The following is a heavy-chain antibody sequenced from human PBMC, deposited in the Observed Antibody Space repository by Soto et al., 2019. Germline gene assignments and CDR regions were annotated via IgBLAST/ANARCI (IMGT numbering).Heavy chain of an antibody. J-gene: IGHJ4*02. CDR2: FDPEDGET. CDR1: AGHTLTELS. Sequence: QVQLVQSGAEVKSPGASVKVSCKVSAGHTLTELSMHWVRQAPGKGLEWMGGFDPEDGETIYAQKFQGRLTLTEDTSTDTAYMELSSLRSEDTAVYYCAAVRRYSSGRYLDYWGQGTLVTVSS. D-gene: IGHD6-19*01. V-gene: IGHV1-24*01. CDR3: AAVRRYSSGRYLDY.